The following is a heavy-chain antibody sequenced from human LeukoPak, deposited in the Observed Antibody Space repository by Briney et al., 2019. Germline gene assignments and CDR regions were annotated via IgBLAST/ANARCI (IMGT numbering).Heavy chain of an antibody. CDR1: RFTFSSYW. J-gene: IGHJ5*02. V-gene: IGHV3-74*01. CDR3: AIDLHGSWYPNWFDP. CDR2: INSDGSTT. D-gene: IGHD6-13*01. Sequence: GGSLRLSCAASRFTFSSYWMHWVRQAPGKGLVWVSRINSDGSTTNYADSVKGRFTISRDNAKNTLYLQMNSLRAEDTAVYYCAIDLHGSWYPNWFDPWGQGTLVTVSS.